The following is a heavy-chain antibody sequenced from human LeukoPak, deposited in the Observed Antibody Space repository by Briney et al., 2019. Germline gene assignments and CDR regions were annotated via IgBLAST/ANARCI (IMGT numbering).Heavy chain of an antibody. V-gene: IGHV4-30-2*01. CDR2: IYHSGST. Sequence: SQTLSLTCTVSGGSISSGGYYWSWIRQPPGKGLEWIGYIYHSGSTYYNPSLKSRVTISVDRSKNQFSLKLSSVTAADTAVYYCARAGIVATIRTHDAFGIWGQGTMVTVSS. D-gene: IGHD5-12*01. J-gene: IGHJ3*02. CDR3: ARAGIVATIRTHDAFGI. CDR1: GGSISSGGYY.